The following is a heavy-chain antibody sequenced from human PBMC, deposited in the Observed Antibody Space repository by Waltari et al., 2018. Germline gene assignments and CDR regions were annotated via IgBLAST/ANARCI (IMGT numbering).Heavy chain of an antibody. CDR2: IIPILGIA. CDR3: ARDLSVVAARDAFDI. J-gene: IGHJ3*02. CDR1: GGTFSSYA. V-gene: IGHV1-69*10. Sequence: QVQLVQSGAEVKKPGSSVQVSCKASGGTFSSYAISWVRQAPGQGLEWMGGIIPILGIANYAQKVQGRVTITADKSTSTAYMELSSLRSEDTAVYYCARDLSVVAARDAFDIWGQGTMVTVSS. D-gene: IGHD2-15*01.